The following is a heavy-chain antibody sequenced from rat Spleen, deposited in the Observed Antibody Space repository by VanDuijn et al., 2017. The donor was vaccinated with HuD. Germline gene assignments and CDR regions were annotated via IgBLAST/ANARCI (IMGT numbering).Heavy chain of an antibody. Sequence: EVQLVESDGGLVQPGRSLKLSCAASGFTFSDYYMAWVRQAPTKGLEWVATISYDGSTTYYRDSVKGRFTISRDNAKSAQYLQMDSLRSEDTATYYCARQGPYYFDYWGQGVMVTVSS. CDR1: GFTFSDYY. CDR2: ISYDGSTT. CDR3: ARQGPYYFDY. J-gene: IGHJ2*01. V-gene: IGHV5-29*01.